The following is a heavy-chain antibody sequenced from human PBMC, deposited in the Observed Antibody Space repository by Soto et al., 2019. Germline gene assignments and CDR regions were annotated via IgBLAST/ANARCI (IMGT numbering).Heavy chain of an antibody. Sequence: EVQLLESVGGLVQPGGSLRLSCAASGFTFTTSAMSWVRQAPGKGLEWVSAITGSGDSTYYADSVKGRFTISRDNSKNTVYLQMNSLRAEDTAVYYCAKDYGDRYFFDYWGQGTLATVSS. D-gene: IGHD4-17*01. V-gene: IGHV3-23*01. CDR3: AKDYGDRYFFDY. CDR1: GFTFTTSA. J-gene: IGHJ4*02. CDR2: ITGSGDST.